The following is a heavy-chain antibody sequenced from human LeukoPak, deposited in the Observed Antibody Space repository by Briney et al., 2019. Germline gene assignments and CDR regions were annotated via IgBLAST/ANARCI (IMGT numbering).Heavy chain of an antibody. V-gene: IGHV1-2*06. CDR2: INPNSGGT. D-gene: IGHD2-15*01. Sequence: GSSVKVSCKASGGTFSSYAISWVRQAPGQGLEWMGRINPNSGGTNYAQKFQGRVTMTRDTSISTAYMELSRLRSDDTAVYYCARDEDYCSGGSCYVSYHYYMDVWGKGTTVTVSS. CDR1: GGTFSSYA. J-gene: IGHJ6*03. CDR3: ARDEDYCSGGSCYVSYHYYMDV.